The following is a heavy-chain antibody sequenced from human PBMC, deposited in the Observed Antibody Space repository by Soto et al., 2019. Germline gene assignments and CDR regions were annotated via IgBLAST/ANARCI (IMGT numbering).Heavy chain of an antibody. Sequence: QVQLVQSGAEVKKPGSSVKVSCKASGGTFSSYTISWVRQAPGQGLEWMGRIIPILGIANYAQKFQGRVTITADKSTSTAYMELSSLRSEDTAVYYCARYLVGRYYIRPLWGQGTLVTVSS. CDR1: GGTFSSYT. J-gene: IGHJ4*02. V-gene: IGHV1-69*02. D-gene: IGHD3-10*01. CDR2: IIPILGIA. CDR3: ARYLVGRYYIRPL.